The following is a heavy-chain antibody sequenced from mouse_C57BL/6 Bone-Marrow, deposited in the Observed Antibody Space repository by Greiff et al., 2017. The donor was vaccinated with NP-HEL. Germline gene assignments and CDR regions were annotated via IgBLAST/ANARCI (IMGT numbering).Heavy chain of an antibody. CDR3: ARSFRYWTWFAY. Sequence: QVQLQQSGAELARPGASVKMSCKASGYTFTRYTMHWVKQRPGQGLEWIGYINPSSGYTQYNQKFKDKATLTADKSSSTAYMQLSSLTSEDSAVYYCARSFRYWTWFAYRGKGTLVTVSA. CDR2: INPSSGYT. CDR1: GYTFTRYT. J-gene: IGHJ3*01. D-gene: IGHD1-1*01. V-gene: IGHV1-4*01.